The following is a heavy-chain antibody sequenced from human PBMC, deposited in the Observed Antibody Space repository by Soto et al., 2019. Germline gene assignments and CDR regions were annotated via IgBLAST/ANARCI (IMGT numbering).Heavy chain of an antibody. V-gene: IGHV5-51*01. CDR2: IYPGDSDT. Sequence: GESLKISCKGSGYSFTSYWIGWVRQMPGKGLEWMGIIYPGDSDTRYSPSFQGQVTISADKSISTAYLQWSSLKASDTAMYYFSRGSCLGGSCYTYYYYGMDVWGQGTTVTVSS. J-gene: IGHJ6*02. D-gene: IGHD2-15*01. CDR3: SRGSCLGGSCYTYYYYGMDV. CDR1: GYSFTSYW.